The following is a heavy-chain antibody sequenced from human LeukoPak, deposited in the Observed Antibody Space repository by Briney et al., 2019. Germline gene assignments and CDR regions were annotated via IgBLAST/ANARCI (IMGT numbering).Heavy chain of an antibody. V-gene: IGHV4-34*01. Sequence: SETLSLTCAVYGGSFSGYCWSWIRLPPGKGLEWIGEINHSGSTNYNPSLKSRLTISVDTSKNQFSLKLSSVTAADTAVYYCARSARYGNGYYYYYYYMDVWGKGTTVTVSS. D-gene: IGHD5-18*01. CDR3: ARSARYGNGYYYYYYYMDV. CDR1: GGSFSGYC. CDR2: INHSGST. J-gene: IGHJ6*03.